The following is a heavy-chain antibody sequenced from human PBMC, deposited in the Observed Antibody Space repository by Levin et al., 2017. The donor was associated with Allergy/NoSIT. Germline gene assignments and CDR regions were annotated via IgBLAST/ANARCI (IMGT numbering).Heavy chain of an antibody. CDR2: VNHSGST. Sequence: SETLSLTCAVYGGSFSGYYWSWIRQPPGKGLEWIGEVNHSGSTEYNPSLKSRVTISVDTSKNQFSLNLNSVTAADTAVYFCARGSAAAGWGLDYWGQGTLVTVSS. CDR3: ARGSAAAGWGLDY. D-gene: IGHD6-13*01. V-gene: IGHV4-34*01. J-gene: IGHJ4*02. CDR1: GGSFSGYY.